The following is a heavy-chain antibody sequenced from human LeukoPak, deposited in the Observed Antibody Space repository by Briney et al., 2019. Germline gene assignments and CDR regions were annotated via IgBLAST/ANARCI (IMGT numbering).Heavy chain of an antibody. CDR1: GGSFSGYY. Sequence: KASETLSLTCAVYGGSFSGYYWSWIRQPPGKGLEWIGEINHSGSTNYNPSLKSRVTISVDTSKNQFSLKLSSVTAADTAVYYCARVDTALGSGYGMDVWGQGTTVTVSS. CDR3: ARVDTALGSGYGMDV. J-gene: IGHJ6*02. V-gene: IGHV4-34*01. CDR2: INHSGST. D-gene: IGHD5-18*01.